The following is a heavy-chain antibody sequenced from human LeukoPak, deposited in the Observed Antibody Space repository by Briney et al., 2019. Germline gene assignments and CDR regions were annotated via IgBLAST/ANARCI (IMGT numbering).Heavy chain of an antibody. CDR1: GYTLTELS. J-gene: IGHJ6*02. CDR2: FDPEDGET. V-gene: IGHV1-24*01. CDR3: ARVRTGDTGAWRFLEWSSYYYYGMDV. D-gene: IGHD3-3*01. Sequence: ASVKVSCKVSGYTLTELSMHWVRQAPGKGLEWMGGFDPEDGETIYAQKFQGRVTMTEDTSTDTAYMELSSLRSEDTAVYYCARVRTGDTGAWRFLEWSSYYYYGMDVWGQGTTVTVSS.